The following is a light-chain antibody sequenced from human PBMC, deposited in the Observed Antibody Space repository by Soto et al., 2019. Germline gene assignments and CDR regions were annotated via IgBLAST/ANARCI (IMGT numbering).Light chain of an antibody. V-gene: IGLV2-14*03. CDR2: DVS. CDR1: SSDVGAYNF. J-gene: IGLJ1*01. Sequence: QSALTQPASVSGSRGQSITISCTGTSSDVGAYNFVSWYQQHPGKPPKLIIFDVSRRPSGVSDRFAGSKSGNTASLTIAGLQAEDEGDYYCCSYTSSSTHVFGSGTKLTVL. CDR3: CSYTSSSTHV.